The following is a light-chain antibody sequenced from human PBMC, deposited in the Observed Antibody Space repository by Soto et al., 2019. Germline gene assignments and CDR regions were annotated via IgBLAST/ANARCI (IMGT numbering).Light chain of an antibody. V-gene: IGKV2-30*02. CDR3: LQGLRWPYT. Sequence: DVLMTQSPLSLPVTLGQPASISCRSSQSLVHSDGNTYLNWFLQRPGQPPRRLIYEVSNRDSGVPDRFSGSGSGTDFTLKISRVEAEDVGVYYCLQGLRWPYTFGQGTKLEIK. CDR1: QSLVHSDGNTY. J-gene: IGKJ2*01. CDR2: EVS.